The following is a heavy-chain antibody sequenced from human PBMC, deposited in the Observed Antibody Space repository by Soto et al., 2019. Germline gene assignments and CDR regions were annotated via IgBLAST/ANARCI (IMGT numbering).Heavy chain of an antibody. V-gene: IGHV5-51*01. CDR3: ARLMGTDILNGYYASDAFDI. CDR1: GYSFTSYW. J-gene: IGHJ3*02. D-gene: IGHD3-9*01. Sequence: PGESLKISCKGSGYSFTSYWIGWVRQMPGKGLEWMGIIYPGDSDTRYSPSFQGQVTISADKSISTAYLQWSSLKASDTAMYYCARLMGTDILNGYYASDAFDIWGQGTMVTVSS. CDR2: IYPGDSDT.